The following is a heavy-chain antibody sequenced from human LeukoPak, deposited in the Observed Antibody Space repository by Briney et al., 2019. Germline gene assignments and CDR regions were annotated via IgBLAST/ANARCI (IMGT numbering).Heavy chain of an antibody. V-gene: IGHV3-23*01. Sequence: GGSLRLSCAASGFTFSSYAMSWVRQAPGKGLEWVSAISGSGGSTYYAGSVKGRFTISRDNSKNTLYLQMNSLRAEDTAVYYCAKDGVVSGWFDYWGQGTLVTVSS. CDR2: ISGSGGST. J-gene: IGHJ4*02. CDR1: GFTFSSYA. CDR3: AKDGVVSGWFDY. D-gene: IGHD6-19*01.